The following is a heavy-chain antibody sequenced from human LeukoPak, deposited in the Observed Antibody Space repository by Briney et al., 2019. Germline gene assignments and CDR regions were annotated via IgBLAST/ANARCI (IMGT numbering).Heavy chain of an antibody. D-gene: IGHD2-21*01. CDR1: GGSISSSTYY. CDR2: IYHDGNT. J-gene: IGHJ4*02. Sequence: SETLSLTCTVSGGSISSSTYYWGWIRQPPGKGLEWIGEIYHDGNTDYNPSLKSRVTISVDTSRNQFSLKLSSVAAADTAVYYCARDRGGDWFDYWGQGTLVTVSS. V-gene: IGHV4-39*02. CDR3: ARDRGGDWFDY.